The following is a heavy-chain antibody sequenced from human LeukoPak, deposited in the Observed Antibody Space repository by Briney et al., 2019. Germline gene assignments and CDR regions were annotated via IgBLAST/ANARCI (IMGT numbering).Heavy chain of an antibody. CDR2: IYTSGNT. D-gene: IGHD6-13*01. V-gene: IGHV4-4*07. CDR3: AREVNSSTWRPLDF. Sequence: SETLSLTCTVSGGSISSYYWSWIRQPAGKGLEWIGRIYTSGNTNYNPSLQSRVTMSVDTSKNQFSLKLTSMTAADTALYYCAREVNSSTWRPLDFWGQGTLVTVSS. CDR1: GGSISSYY. J-gene: IGHJ4*02.